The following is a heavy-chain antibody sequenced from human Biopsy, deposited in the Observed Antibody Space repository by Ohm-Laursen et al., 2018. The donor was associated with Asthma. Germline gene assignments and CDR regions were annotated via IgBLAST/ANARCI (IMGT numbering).Heavy chain of an antibody. D-gene: IGHD3-9*01. V-gene: IGHV1-3*04. Sequence: SANASCKASGYNLISFTIHWVRGAPGQRLKWRGWFKIGNGDTKYTQKCQGRVTITRATSGSTAYMELRSLRSEDTATDYCARTYYDFLTGEVKDVFGVWGQGTMVTVSS. CDR1: GYNLISFT. CDR3: ARTYYDFLTGEVKDVFGV. J-gene: IGHJ3*01. CDR2: FKIGNGDT.